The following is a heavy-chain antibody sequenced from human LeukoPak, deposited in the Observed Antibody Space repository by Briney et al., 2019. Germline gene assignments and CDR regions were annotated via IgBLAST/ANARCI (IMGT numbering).Heavy chain of an antibody. CDR3: AKDWGGTGHGYDIDY. J-gene: IGHJ4*02. CDR1: GFTFSSYG. CDR2: ISYDGSNK. Sequence: GGSLRLSCAASGFTFSSYGMHWVRQAPGKGLEWVAVISYDGSNKYYADSVKGRFTISRDNSKNTLYLQMNSLRAEDTAVYYCAKDWGGTGHGYDIDYWGQGTLVTVSS. D-gene: IGHD5-12*01. V-gene: IGHV3-30*18.